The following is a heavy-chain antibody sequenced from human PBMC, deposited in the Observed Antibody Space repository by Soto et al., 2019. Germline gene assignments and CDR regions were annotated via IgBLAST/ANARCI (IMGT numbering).Heavy chain of an antibody. J-gene: IGHJ5*02. CDR3: VRDRVPRRGSIWFDP. CDR1: GFTFSSYA. Sequence: QVHLGESGGGVVQPGRSLRLSCAASGFTFSSYAMHWVRQAPGKGLEWVTVISYDGSNKYYADSVKGRFTISRDNSKNTLYLQMNSLRAESTAVYYCVRDRVPRRGSIWFDPWGQGTLVTVSS. CDR2: ISYDGSNK. V-gene: IGHV3-30-3*01. D-gene: IGHD3-10*01.